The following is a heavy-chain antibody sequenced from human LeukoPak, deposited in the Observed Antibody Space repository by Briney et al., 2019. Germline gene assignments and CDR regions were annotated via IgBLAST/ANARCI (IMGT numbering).Heavy chain of an antibody. CDR1: GFIFSSYS. CDR2: ISSGSSYI. D-gene: IGHD3-3*01. CDR3: AREGTIFGVVISRGFDY. J-gene: IGHJ4*02. Sequence: GGSLRLSCAASGFIFSSYSMNWVRQAPGKGLEWVSSISSGSSYIYYADSVEGRFTISRDNAKNSLYLQMNSLRAEDTAVYYCAREGTIFGVVISRGFDYWGQGTLVTVSS. V-gene: IGHV3-21*01.